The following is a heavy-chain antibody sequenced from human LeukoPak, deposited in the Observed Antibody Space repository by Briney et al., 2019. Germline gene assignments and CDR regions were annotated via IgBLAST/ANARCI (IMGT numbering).Heavy chain of an antibody. D-gene: IGHD3-3*01. J-gene: IGHJ6*03. CDR2: MNPNSGNT. CDR1: GYTFTSYN. V-gene: IGHV1-8*01. Sequence: GASVKVSCKTSGYTFTSYNINWVRQATGQGLERMGWMNPNSGNTGYIQKFQGRGTMARITSISTAYMELRSLRSEDTAVYYCARGLWSGYPNYYMDVWGKGTTVTVSS. CDR3: ARGLWSGYPNYYMDV.